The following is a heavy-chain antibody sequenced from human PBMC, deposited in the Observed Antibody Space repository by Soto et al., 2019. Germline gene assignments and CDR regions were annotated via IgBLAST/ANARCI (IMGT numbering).Heavy chain of an antibody. D-gene: IGHD3-3*01. Sequence: PGGSLRLSCAASGFTFSGYVMSWVRQAPGKGLEWVSAISGTGGSTYYADSVKGRFTISRDNSKNTLYLQMGSLRAEDMAVYYCARRSNYDSDYWGQGTLVTVSS. J-gene: IGHJ4*02. CDR3: ARRSNYDSDY. CDR1: GFTFSGYV. CDR2: ISGTGGST. V-gene: IGHV3-23*01.